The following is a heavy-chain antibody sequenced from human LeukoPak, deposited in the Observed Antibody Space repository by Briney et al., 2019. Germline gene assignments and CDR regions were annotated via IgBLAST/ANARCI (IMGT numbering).Heavy chain of an antibody. CDR3: AKDLRYGRDFDY. J-gene: IGHJ4*02. CDR1: GITFSNYG. Sequence: GRSLRLSCAASGITFSNYGMHWVRQAPGKGLEWVAFIRYDGTNKYYADSVKGRFTISRDNSKNTLYLQMNSLRAEDTAVYYCAKDLRYGRDFDYWGQGTLVTVSS. V-gene: IGHV3-30*02. D-gene: IGHD5-18*01. CDR2: IRYDGTNK.